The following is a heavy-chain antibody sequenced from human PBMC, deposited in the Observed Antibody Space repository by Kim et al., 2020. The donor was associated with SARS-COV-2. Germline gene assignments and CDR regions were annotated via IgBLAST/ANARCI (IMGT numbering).Heavy chain of an antibody. V-gene: IGHV6-1*01. CDR3: ARDPGIAARRQFDY. Sequence: AVSVKSRITTNPDTSKNQRALQLNAVTPEDTAVYYCARDPGIAARRQFDYWGQGTLVTVSS. J-gene: IGHJ4*02. D-gene: IGHD6-6*01.